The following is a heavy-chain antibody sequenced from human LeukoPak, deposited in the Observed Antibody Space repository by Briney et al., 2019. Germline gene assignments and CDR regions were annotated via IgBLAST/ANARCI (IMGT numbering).Heavy chain of an antibody. V-gene: IGHV3-21*01. CDR1: GFTFSSYS. CDR2: ISSSSSYI. Sequence: PGGSLRLSCAASGFTFSSYSMNWVRQAPGKGLEWVSSISSSSSYIYYADSVKGRFTISRDNAKNSLYLQMNSLRVEDTAVYYCARVIVGATAAFDIWGQGTMVTVSS. CDR3: ARVIVGATAAFDI. D-gene: IGHD1-26*01. J-gene: IGHJ3*02.